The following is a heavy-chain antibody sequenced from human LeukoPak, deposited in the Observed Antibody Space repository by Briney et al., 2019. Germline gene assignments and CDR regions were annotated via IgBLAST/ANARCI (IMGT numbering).Heavy chain of an antibody. J-gene: IGHJ4*02. CDR2: IHYSGST. V-gene: IGHV4-61*01. Sequence: PSETLSLTCTVSGXSVSSGSYYWSWIRQPPGKGLEWIWYIHYSGSTNYNPSLKSRVTILVDTSKNQFSLKLTSVTAADTAVYSCASSDYYDSSGYSFDYWGQGTLVIVSS. CDR1: GXSVSSGSYY. CDR3: ASSDYYDSSGYSFDY. D-gene: IGHD3-22*01.